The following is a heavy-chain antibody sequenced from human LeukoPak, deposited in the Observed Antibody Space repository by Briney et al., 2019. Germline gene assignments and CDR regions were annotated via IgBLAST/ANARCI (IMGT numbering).Heavy chain of an antibody. J-gene: IGHJ5*02. Sequence: SQTLSLTCTVSGGSISSGGYYWSWIRQHPGKGLEWIGYIYYSGSTYYNPSLKSRFTISVDTSKNQFSLKLSSVTAADTAVYYCAREGKDYDILTGYRNWFDPWGQGTLVTVSS. CDR1: GGSISSGGYY. CDR2: IYYSGST. V-gene: IGHV4-31*03. D-gene: IGHD3-9*01. CDR3: AREGKDYDILTGYRNWFDP.